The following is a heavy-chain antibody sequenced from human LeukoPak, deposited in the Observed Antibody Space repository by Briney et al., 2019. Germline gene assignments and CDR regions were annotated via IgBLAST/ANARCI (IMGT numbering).Heavy chain of an antibody. J-gene: IGHJ4*02. CDR2: IKPDGTTK. CDR3: ARSIPYSTTWYGRSDY. D-gene: IGHD6-13*01. V-gene: IGHV3-7*03. Sequence: GGSLRLSCAASGFPFSSYSMTWVRQAPGKELEWVANIKPDGTTKFYVDSVKGRFTISRDNALNSLYLQMNSLRAEDTAIYYCARSIPYSTTWYGRSDYWGQGTLVTVSS. CDR1: GFPFSSYS.